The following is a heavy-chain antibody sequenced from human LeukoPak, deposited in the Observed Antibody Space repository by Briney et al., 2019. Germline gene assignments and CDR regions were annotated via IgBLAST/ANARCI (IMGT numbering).Heavy chain of an antibody. J-gene: IGHJ4*02. V-gene: IGHV4-59*08. CDR3: ARHPELYFFDY. D-gene: IGHD3-10*01. CDR1: GASISSYY. Sequence: PSETLSLTCTVSGASISSYYWSWIRQPPGKGLEWIGYISYSGSTNYNPSLKSRVTISADTSKNQVSLTLSSVTAADTAVYYCARHPELYFFDYWGLGTLVTVSS. CDR2: ISYSGST.